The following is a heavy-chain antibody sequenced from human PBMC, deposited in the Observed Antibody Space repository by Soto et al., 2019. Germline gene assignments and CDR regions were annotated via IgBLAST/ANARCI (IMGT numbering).Heavy chain of an antibody. V-gene: IGHV3-23*01. CDR3: GKGAGGAVVVPAAIRH. D-gene: IGHD2-2*01. Sequence: EVQLLESGGGLVQPGGSLRLSCAASGFTFSSYAMSWVRQAPGKGLEWVSAISGSGGSTYYADSVKGRFTISRDNSKNTLYLQMNSLRAEDTAVYYCGKGAGGAVVVPAAIRHWGQGTLVTVSS. J-gene: IGHJ4*02. CDR2: ISGSGGST. CDR1: GFTFSSYA.